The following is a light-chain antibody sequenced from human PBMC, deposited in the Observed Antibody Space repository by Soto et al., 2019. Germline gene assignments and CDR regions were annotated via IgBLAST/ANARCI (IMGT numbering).Light chain of an antibody. CDR2: GVS. CDR3: QQYGTSPRT. Sequence: EIVLTQSPGTLSLSPGERATLSCRASQSVRSSYLAWYHQKLGQAPRLLIYGVSNRATGIPDRFRGSGSGTDFTLTISRLEPEDFAVYYCQQYGTSPRTFGQGTKVEIK. J-gene: IGKJ1*01. V-gene: IGKV3-20*01. CDR1: QSVRSSY.